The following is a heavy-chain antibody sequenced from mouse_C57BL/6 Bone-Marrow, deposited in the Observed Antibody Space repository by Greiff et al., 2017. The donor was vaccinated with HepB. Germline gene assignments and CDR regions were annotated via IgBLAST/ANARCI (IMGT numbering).Heavy chain of an antibody. CDR3: ARRPIYDGYYVGYFDY. CDR1: GYTFTGYW. V-gene: IGHV1-9*01. CDR2: ILPGSGST. D-gene: IGHD2-3*01. Sequence: QVQLQQSGAELMKPGASVKLSCKATGYTFTGYWIEWVKQRPGHGLEWIGEILPGSGSTNYNEKFKGKATFTADTSSNTAYMQLSSLTTEDSAIYYCARRPIYDGYYVGYFDYWGQGTTLTVSS. J-gene: IGHJ2*01.